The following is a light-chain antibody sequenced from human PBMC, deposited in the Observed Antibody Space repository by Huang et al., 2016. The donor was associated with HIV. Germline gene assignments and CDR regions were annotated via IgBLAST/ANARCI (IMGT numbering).Light chain of an antibody. J-gene: IGKJ1*01. V-gene: IGKV2-29*02. Sequence: DIVMIQTPLSLSVTPGQPASISCKSSQSLLHSDGKTYLYWYLQKPGQSPHLLIYEVSSLFSGGPDRFSGSGSGTDFTLKISRVEAEDVGVYYCMQGKHFPRTFGQGTKVEIK. CDR2: EVS. CDR1: QSLLHSDGKTY. CDR3: MQGKHFPRT.